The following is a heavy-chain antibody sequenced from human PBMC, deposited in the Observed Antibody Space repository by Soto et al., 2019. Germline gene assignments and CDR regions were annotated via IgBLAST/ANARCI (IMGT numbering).Heavy chain of an antibody. CDR1: GFTFSSYW. CDR3: ATSIAVGGGG. V-gene: IGHV3-74*01. D-gene: IGHD2-2*01. J-gene: IGHJ4*02. Sequence: PGGSLRLSCAASGFTFSSYWLHWVRQAPGEGLVWVSRINSDGSSTRYADSVKGRFTISRDNAKNTLYLQMNNLRVEDTALYYCATSIAVGGGGWGQGTLVTVSS. CDR2: INSDGSST.